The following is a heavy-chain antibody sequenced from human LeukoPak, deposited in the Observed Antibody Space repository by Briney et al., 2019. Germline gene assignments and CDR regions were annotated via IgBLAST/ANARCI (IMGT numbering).Heavy chain of an antibody. V-gene: IGHV3-7*03. CDR3: ARGGGLDV. D-gene: IGHD3-16*01. CDR2: IKQDGSEK. CDR1: GLTFSNYW. J-gene: IGHJ6*02. Sequence: GGSLRLSCAASGLTFSNYWMDWVRQAPGKGLEWVANIKQDGSEKNYVDSVKGRFTISRDNAKNSLYLQMSNLRAEDTAVYFCARGGGLDVWGQGATVTVSS.